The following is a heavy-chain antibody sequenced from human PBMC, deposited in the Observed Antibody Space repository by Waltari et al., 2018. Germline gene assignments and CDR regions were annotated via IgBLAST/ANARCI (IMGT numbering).Heavy chain of an antibody. J-gene: IGHJ4*02. CDR2: IYYSGST. CDR1: GGSISSYY. D-gene: IGHD3-10*01. CDR3: ARYYYGSGSYLDY. Sequence: QVQLQESGPGLVKPSETLSLTCTVSGGSISSYYWSWIRQPPGKGLEWIGYIYYSGSTSYKPSLMSRVTISVDTSKNQFSLKLSSVTAADTAVYYCARYYYGSGSYLDYWGQGTLVTVSA. V-gene: IGHV4-59*01.